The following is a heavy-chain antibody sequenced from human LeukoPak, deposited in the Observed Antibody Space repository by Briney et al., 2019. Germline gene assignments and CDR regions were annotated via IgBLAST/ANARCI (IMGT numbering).Heavy chain of an antibody. V-gene: IGHV5-51*01. CDR1: GYRFTSYW. Sequence: NLGESLKISCQGSGYRFTSYWIGWVRQLPGKGLEWMGIIYPGDSDTRYSPSFQGQVTISADKSISTAYLQWSSLKASDTAMYYCARLEYSSSSGVDYWGQGTLVTVSS. D-gene: IGHD6-6*01. CDR3: ARLEYSSSSGVDY. J-gene: IGHJ4*02. CDR2: IYPGDSDT.